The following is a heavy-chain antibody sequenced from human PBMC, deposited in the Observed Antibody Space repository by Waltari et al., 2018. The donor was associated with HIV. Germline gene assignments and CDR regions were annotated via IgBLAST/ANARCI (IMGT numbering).Heavy chain of an antibody. Sequence: EMQLVESGGGLVQPVGSLRLSCVASGFSFGRFEMNWVRQVPGKGLEWISYIGSSGTTISYADSVKGRFTFSRDNAKKSLFLQMNSLRVEDTAVYWCARVNQVLYYGMDVWGQGTTVTVSS. CDR2: IGSSGTTI. D-gene: IGHD2-2*02. J-gene: IGHJ6*02. CDR1: GFSFGRFE. V-gene: IGHV3-48*03. CDR3: ARVNQVLYYGMDV.